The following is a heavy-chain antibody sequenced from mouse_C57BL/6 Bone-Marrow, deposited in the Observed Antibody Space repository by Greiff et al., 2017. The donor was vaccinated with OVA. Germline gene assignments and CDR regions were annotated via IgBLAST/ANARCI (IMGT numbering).Heavy chain of an antibody. CDR3: ARADITTVGPFAY. CDR1: GFTFSSYT. Sequence: VTLVASGGGLVKPGGSLKLSCAASGFTFSSYTMSWVRQTPEKRLEWVATISGGGGNTYYPDSVKGRFTISRDNAKNTLYLQMSSLRSEDTALYYCARADITTVGPFAYWGQGTLVTVSA. J-gene: IGHJ3*01. V-gene: IGHV5-9*01. D-gene: IGHD1-1*01. CDR2: ISGGGGNT.